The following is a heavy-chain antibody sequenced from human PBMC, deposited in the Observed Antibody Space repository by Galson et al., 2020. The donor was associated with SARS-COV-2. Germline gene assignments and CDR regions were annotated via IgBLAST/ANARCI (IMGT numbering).Heavy chain of an antibody. CDR2: ISSSSSYI. V-gene: IGHV3-21*01. CDR3: ARAAAAGTVISWFDP. D-gene: IGHD6-13*01. CDR1: AFTFTRYS. J-gene: IGHJ5*02. Sequence: GGSMRLSCAASAFTFTRYSMNWVRQAPEKGLEWVSSISSSSSYIYYADSVKDRFTISRDNATNSLYLQMNSLRAEDAAVYYCARAAAAGTVISWFDPWGQGTLVTVSS.